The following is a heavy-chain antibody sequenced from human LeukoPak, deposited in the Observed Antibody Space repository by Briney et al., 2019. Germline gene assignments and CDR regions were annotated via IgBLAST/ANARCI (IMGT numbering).Heavy chain of an antibody. J-gene: IGHJ5*02. CDR2: IYYSGST. V-gene: IGHV4-39*07. Sequence: SETLSLTCTVSGGSISSSSYYWGWIRQPPGKGLEWIGSIYYSGSTYYNPSLKSRVTISVDTSKNQFSLKLSSVTAADTAAYYCARDWGSVVPAAPPHWFDPWGQGTLVTVSS. D-gene: IGHD2-2*01. CDR1: GGSISSSSYY. CDR3: ARDWGSVVPAAPPHWFDP.